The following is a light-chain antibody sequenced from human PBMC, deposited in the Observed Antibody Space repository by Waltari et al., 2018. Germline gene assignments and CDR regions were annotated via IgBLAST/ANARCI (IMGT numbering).Light chain of an antibody. CDR3: QQSYHLPWT. J-gene: IGKJ1*01. Sequence: DVQLTQSPSSLSASVGDRVAITCRSSYYIRSYLNWYQQKPGKAPTLLISGASSLESGVPSRFSGTESGAEFTLTISSLQPDDVATYFCQQSYHLPWTFCQGTRVEI. V-gene: IGKV1-39*01. CDR2: GAS. CDR1: YYIRSY.